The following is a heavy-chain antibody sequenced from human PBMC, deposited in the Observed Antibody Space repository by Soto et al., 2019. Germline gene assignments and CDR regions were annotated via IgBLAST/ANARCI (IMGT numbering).Heavy chain of an antibody. D-gene: IGHD3-16*01. Sequence: QVQLVESGGGVVQPGRSLRLSCAASGFTFSNYAMHWVRQAPGKGLEWVAVMSNDGSKTYYADSVKGRFTISRDNSKNTLYLQMNTLRAEHTAVYSCAKEWGELLAPVVDVWGQVTTVTVSS. CDR2: MSNDGSKT. J-gene: IGHJ6*02. V-gene: IGHV3-30-3*01. CDR1: GFTFSNYA. CDR3: AKEWGELLAPVVDV.